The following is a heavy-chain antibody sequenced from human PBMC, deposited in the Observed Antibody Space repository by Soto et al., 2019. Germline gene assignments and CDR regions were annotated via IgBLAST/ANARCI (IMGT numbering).Heavy chain of an antibody. CDR3: ARGNLSFDFDS. J-gene: IGHJ4*02. D-gene: IGHD1-26*01. CDR2: ISGDGINT. Sequence: QIQLVESGGDVVQPGKSLRLSGAAPGFNFGFFGITWVRQPPGKGLDGVAFISGDGINTQYPGPVRGRFTLSRDYSRKTMYLQMDSLRDEDTALYYCARGNLSFDFDSWGLGTLVTVSS. V-gene: IGHV3-30*03. CDR1: GFNFGFFG.